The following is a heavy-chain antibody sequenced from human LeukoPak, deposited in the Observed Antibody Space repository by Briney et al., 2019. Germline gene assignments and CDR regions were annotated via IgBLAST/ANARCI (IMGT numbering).Heavy chain of an antibody. V-gene: IGHV4-39*07. CDR1: GGSISSSSYY. J-gene: IGHJ6*03. CDR3: ARGYCSGGSCYSYYYYNYMDV. D-gene: IGHD2-15*01. Sequence: PSETLSLTCTVSGGSISSSSYYWGWIRQPPGKGLEWIGSIHYSGSTNYNPSLKSRVTISVDTSKNQFSLKLGPVTAADTAVYYCARGYCSGGSCYSYYYYNYMDVWGKGTTVTVSS. CDR2: IHYSGST.